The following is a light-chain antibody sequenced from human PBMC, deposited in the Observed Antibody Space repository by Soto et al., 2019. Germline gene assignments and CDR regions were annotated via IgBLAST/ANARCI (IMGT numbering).Light chain of an antibody. V-gene: IGKV3-20*01. J-gene: IGKJ2*01. CDR3: QQYGSSPPYT. Sequence: EVVLTQSPGTLSLSPGERASLSCRASQSVSNNYLAWYQQKPGQSPKLLIFGSSDRATGIPDRFSGSGSGTDFTLTISRLEPDDFAVYYCQQYGSSPPYTFGQGTILEI. CDR2: GSS. CDR1: QSVSNNY.